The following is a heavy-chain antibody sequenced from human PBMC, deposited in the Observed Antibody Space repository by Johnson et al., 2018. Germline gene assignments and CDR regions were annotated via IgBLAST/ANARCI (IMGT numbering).Heavy chain of an antibody. CDR1: GFTFSSYG. CDR2: ISYDGSNK. V-gene: IGHV3-30*18. J-gene: IGHJ6*02. CDR3: AKQRWLQSYGMDV. Sequence: VQLVESGGGVVQXGRPXRLXCAASGFTFSSYGMHWVRQAPGKGLEWVAVISYDGSNKNYADSVKGRFTISRDNSKKTLYLQMNSLRVEDTAVYYCAKQRWLQSYGMDVWGQGTTVTVS. D-gene: IGHD5-24*01.